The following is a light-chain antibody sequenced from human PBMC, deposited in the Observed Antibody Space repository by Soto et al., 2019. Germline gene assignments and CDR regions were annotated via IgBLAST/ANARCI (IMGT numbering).Light chain of an antibody. J-gene: IGKJ4*01. CDR2: GAS. CDR3: QQYHTWPIT. V-gene: IGKV3-15*01. CDR1: QGISRK. Sequence: IVMTQSPATLSVAPGERVTFSCRASQGISRKVAWYQHKPGQAPRLLISGASTGATGIPARFSGSGSGTEFTLTISSLQSEDFAIYYCQQYHTWPITFSGGTKVEIK.